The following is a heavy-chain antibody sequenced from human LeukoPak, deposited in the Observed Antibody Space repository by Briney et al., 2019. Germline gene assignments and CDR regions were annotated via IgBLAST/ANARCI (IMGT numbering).Heavy chain of an antibody. CDR2: ISGSGGST. D-gene: IGHD3-3*01. Sequence: PGGSLRLSCAASGFTFNNYAMSWVRQAPGKGPEWLSAISGSGGSTTDADSVKGRFTISRDNSKNTLYLQMNSLRAEDTAVYYCARGYYDFWSQAYYFDYWGQGTLVTVSS. V-gene: IGHV3-23*01. J-gene: IGHJ4*02. CDR1: GFTFNNYA. CDR3: ARGYYDFWSQAYYFDY.